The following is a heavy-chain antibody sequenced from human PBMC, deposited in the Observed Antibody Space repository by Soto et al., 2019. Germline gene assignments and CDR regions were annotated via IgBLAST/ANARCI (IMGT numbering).Heavy chain of an antibody. CDR1: GGSISSGGYY. CDR3: ARERVAAAGMARFDH. D-gene: IGHD6-13*01. V-gene: IGHV4-31*03. CDR2: IYYSGST. J-gene: IGHJ5*02. Sequence: QVQLQESGPGLVKPSQTLSLTCTVSGGSISSGGYYWSWIRQHPGKGLEWIGYIYYSGSTYYNPALKSRVTNAIDTSKNHFSLKRSSVTAAETAVYYCARERVAAAGMARFDHWGQGTLVTVSS.